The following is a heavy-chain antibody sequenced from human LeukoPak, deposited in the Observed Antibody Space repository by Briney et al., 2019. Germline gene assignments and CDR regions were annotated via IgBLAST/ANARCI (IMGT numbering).Heavy chain of an antibody. CDR3: ARDTRFKELVGNGVYNWFDP. CDR1: AGSISSSNYY. J-gene: IGHJ5*02. CDR2: IYYSGRT. Sequence: SETLSLTCTVSAGSISSSNYYWGWIRQPPGKGLEWIGSIYYSGRTYYNPSLKSRVTISVDTSKNQFSLKLSSVTAADTAVYYCARDTRFKELVGNGVYNWFDPWGQGTLVTVSS. V-gene: IGHV4-39*07. D-gene: IGHD6-6*01.